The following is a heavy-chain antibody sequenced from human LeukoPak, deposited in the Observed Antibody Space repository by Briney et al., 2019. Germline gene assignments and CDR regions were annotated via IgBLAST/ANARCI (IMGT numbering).Heavy chain of an antibody. J-gene: IGHJ4*02. Sequence: ASVKVSCKASGYTFTGYYMHWVRQAPGQGLEGMGWINPNSGGTNYAQNFQGRVTMTRDTSISTAYMELSRLRSDDTAVYYCARGRYYYDSSGYYFDYWGQGTLVTVSS. CDR2: INPNSGGT. CDR3: ARGRYYYDSSGYYFDY. D-gene: IGHD3-22*01. V-gene: IGHV1-2*02. CDR1: GYTFTGYY.